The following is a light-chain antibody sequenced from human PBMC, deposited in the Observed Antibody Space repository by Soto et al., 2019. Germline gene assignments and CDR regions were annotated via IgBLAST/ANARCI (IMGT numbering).Light chain of an antibody. Sequence: QPVLTQPPSVSAAPGQKVTISCSGSSANIGNSDVSWYQHLPGTAPKLLIYEDNKRPSGIPDRFSASKSGASATLGITGLQTGDEADYYCGTWVSSLSAWVFGGGTKLTVL. CDR1: SANIGNSD. V-gene: IGLV1-51*02. CDR3: GTWVSSLSAWV. CDR2: EDN. J-gene: IGLJ2*01.